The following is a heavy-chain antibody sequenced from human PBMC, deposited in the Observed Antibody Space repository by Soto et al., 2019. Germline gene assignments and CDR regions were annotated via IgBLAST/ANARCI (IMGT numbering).Heavy chain of an antibody. D-gene: IGHD1-7*01. J-gene: IGHJ4*01. V-gene: IGHV3-23*01. CDR2: ITGSGRGT. CDR3: AKDRRGMNTGSNEDY. Sequence: EVQLLESGGGLVQPGGSLRISCVASGFTFSTYAMSWVRLAPGKGLEWVSTITGSGRGTYYADSVKGRFAISRDNSKNTPYLQMNKLIAEYTAIYYCAKDRRGMNTGSNEDYWCQGTLVTVSS. CDR1: GFTFSTYA.